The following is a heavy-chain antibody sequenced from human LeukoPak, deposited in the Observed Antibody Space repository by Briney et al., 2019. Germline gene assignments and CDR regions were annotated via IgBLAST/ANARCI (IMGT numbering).Heavy chain of an antibody. Sequence: SETLSLTCIVSGYSISSVYYWGWIRQPPGKGLEGIGSIYHSGSTYYNPSLKSRVTISVDTSKNHFSLWLSTDTAADTGMHYCARLRRVGDTPFDYWGQGTLVTVSS. CDR3: ARLRRVGDTPFDY. J-gene: IGHJ4*02. CDR2: IYHSGST. D-gene: IGHD1-26*01. CDR1: GYSISSVYY. V-gene: IGHV4-38-2*02.